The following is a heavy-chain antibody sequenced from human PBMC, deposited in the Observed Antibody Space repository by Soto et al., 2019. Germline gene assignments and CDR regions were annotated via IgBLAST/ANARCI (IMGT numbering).Heavy chain of an antibody. CDR2: IRDKANSYTT. D-gene: IGHD3-10*01. CDR1: GFTFSDNY. CDR3: ARRPGSGRSVDY. V-gene: IGHV3-72*01. J-gene: IGHJ4*02. Sequence: EVQLVESGGALVQPGGPLRLSCSAFGFTFSDNYMAWVRQAPGKGLEWVGLIRDKANSYTTDYAASVRGRFTISGDESKNSVYLQMNSLKTEDTAVYYCARRPGSGRSVDYWGQGTLVTVSS.